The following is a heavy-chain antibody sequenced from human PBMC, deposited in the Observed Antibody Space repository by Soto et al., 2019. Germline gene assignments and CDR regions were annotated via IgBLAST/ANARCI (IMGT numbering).Heavy chain of an antibody. V-gene: IGHV3-23*01. J-gene: IGHJ6*03. CDR3: AKGVGDTNHFYYYYYMDV. CDR1: GFTFSSYA. CDR2: ISGSGGST. Sequence: GGSLRLSCAASGFTFSSYAMSWVRQAPGKGLEWVSAISGSGGSTYYADSVKGRFTISRDNSKNTLYLQMNSLRAEDTAVYYCAKGVGDTNHFYYYYYMDVWGKGTTVTVSS. D-gene: IGHD3-3*01.